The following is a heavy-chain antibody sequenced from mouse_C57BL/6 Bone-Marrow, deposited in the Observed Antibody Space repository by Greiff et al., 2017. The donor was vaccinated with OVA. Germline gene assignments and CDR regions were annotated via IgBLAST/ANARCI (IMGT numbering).Heavy chain of an antibody. Sequence: QVQLQQSGAELVKPGASVKLSCKASGYTFTSYWMHWVKQRPGQGLEWIGMIHPNSGSTNYNEKFKSKATLTVDKSSSTAYMQLSSLTSEDSAVYNCAHGYYAVWYSDVWGTGTPGTVSS. CDR1: GYTFTSYW. D-gene: IGHD2-3*01. CDR2: IHPNSGST. J-gene: IGHJ1*03. CDR3: AHGYYAVWYSDV. V-gene: IGHV1-64*01.